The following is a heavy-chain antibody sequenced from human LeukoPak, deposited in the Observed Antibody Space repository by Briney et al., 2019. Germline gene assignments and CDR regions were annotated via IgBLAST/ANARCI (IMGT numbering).Heavy chain of an antibody. CDR3: ARGEDIVVVPAGTFDP. CDR1: GYTFTGYY. D-gene: IGHD2-2*01. Sequence: ASVKVSCKASGYTFTGYYMHWVRQAPGQGFEWMGWINPNSGGTNYAQKFQGWVTMTRDTSISTAYMELSRLRSDDTAVYYCARGEDIVVVPAGTFDPWGQGTLVTVSS. V-gene: IGHV1-2*04. J-gene: IGHJ5*02. CDR2: INPNSGGT.